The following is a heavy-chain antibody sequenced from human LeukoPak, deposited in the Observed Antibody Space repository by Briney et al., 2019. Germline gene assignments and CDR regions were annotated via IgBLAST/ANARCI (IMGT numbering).Heavy chain of an antibody. CDR3: ARDDPNWDPSSYYFDS. CDR2: ISGSGGST. V-gene: IGHV3-23*01. Sequence: PGGSLRLSCAASGFTFSSYAMSWVRQAPGKGLEWVSAISGSGGSTYYADSVRGRFTISRDNAKNSLYLQMNSLRDEDTAVYYCARDDPNWDPSSYYFDSWGQGVLVTVSS. J-gene: IGHJ4*02. CDR1: GFTFSSYA. D-gene: IGHD3-10*01.